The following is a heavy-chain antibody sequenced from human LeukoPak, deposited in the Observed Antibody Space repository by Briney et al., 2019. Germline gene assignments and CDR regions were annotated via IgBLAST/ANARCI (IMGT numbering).Heavy chain of an antibody. CDR2: ISRSGSTV. V-gene: IGHV3-48*04. CDR3: ARGDYYDSSGYSIPTDY. J-gene: IGHJ4*02. CDR1: GFTFNNYG. Sequence: GGSLRLSCAASGFTFNNYGMNWVRQAPGKGLEWISYISRSGSTVYYADSVKGRFTISRDNAKNSLYLQMNSLRAEDTAVYYCARGDYYDSSGYSIPTDYWGQGTLVTVSS. D-gene: IGHD3-22*01.